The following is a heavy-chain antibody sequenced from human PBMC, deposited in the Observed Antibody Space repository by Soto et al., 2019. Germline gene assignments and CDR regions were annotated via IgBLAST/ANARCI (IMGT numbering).Heavy chain of an antibody. V-gene: IGHV1-18*04. CDR1: GYTFTSYC. CDR2: ISAYNGNT. CDR3: AREIAAAGPTVYYYYYGMDV. J-gene: IGHJ6*02. D-gene: IGHD6-25*01. Sequence: GASVKVSCKASGYTFTSYCISWVRQAPGQGLEWMGWISAYNGNTNYAQKLQGRVTMTTDTSTSTAYMELRSLRSDDTAVYYCAREIAAAGPTVYYYYYGMDVWGQGTMVTVSS.